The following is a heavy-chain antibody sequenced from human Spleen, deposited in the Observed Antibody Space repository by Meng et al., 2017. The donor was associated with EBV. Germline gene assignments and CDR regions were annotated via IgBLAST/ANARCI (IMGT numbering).Heavy chain of an antibody. J-gene: IGHJ4*02. V-gene: IGHV1-2*06. CDR3: ARGWLAPFDW. D-gene: IGHD5-24*01. Sequence: QLVRSGAKVRSPRAQGKGSGKGAGCTFTAYDLHWVRGAPGQGLEWVGRINPKSGDTDSGEKFQGRVTMTRDTSISTAYMELSRLKSDDTALYYCARGWLAPFDWWGQGTLVTVSS. CDR2: INPKSGDT. CDR1: GCTFTAYD.